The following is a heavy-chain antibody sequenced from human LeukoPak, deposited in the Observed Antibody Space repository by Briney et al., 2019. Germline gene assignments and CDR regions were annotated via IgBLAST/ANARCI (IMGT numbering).Heavy chain of an antibody. D-gene: IGHD3-3*01. Sequence: AGGSLRLSCAASGFTFSSYAMSWVRQAPGKGLEWVSAISGSGGSTYYADSVKGRFTISRDNSKNTLYLQMNSLRAEDTAVYYCARIFWSGYPPTLGYWGQGTLVTVSS. J-gene: IGHJ4*02. CDR3: ARIFWSGYPPTLGY. CDR2: ISGSGGST. CDR1: GFTFSSYA. V-gene: IGHV3-23*01.